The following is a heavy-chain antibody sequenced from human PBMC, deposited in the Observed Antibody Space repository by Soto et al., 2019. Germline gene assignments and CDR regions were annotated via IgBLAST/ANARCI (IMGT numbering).Heavy chain of an antibody. V-gene: IGHV4-31*01. Sequence: QVQLQESGPGLVKPSQTLSLTCTVSGGSISSGGYYWSWIRQHPGKGLEWIGYISYRGSAYYSPSLKSLVTISVDTSKNQSSLKVNSVTAADTAVYYCARRMQNYYTMGVWGQGTTVTVSS. J-gene: IGHJ6*02. D-gene: IGHD2-15*01. CDR2: ISYRGSA. CDR1: GGSISSGGYY. CDR3: ARRMQNYYTMGV.